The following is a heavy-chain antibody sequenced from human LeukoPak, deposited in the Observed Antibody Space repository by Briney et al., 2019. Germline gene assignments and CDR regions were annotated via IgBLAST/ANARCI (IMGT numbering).Heavy chain of an antibody. J-gene: IGHJ4*02. V-gene: IGHV3-30*18. CDR1: GFTFSSYG. Sequence: GGSLRLSCAASGFTFSSYGMHWVRQAPGKGLEWVAVISYDGSNKYYADSVKGRFTISRDNSKNTLYLQMNSLRAEDTAVYYCAKDKDRLAVAELDYWGQGTLVTVSS. CDR2: ISYDGSNK. D-gene: IGHD6-19*01. CDR3: AKDKDRLAVAELDY.